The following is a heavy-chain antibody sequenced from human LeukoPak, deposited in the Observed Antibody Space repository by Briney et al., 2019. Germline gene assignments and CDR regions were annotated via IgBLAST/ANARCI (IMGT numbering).Heavy chain of an antibody. Sequence: ASVKVSCKASGYTFTGYYMHWVRQAPGHGLEWMGWINPNSGSTNYAQKFRGRVTMTRDTSISTAYMELSSLRSDDTAVYYCARRSTSSWSWFDPWGQGTLVTVSS. D-gene: IGHD6-6*01. CDR1: GYTFTGYY. CDR3: ARRSTSSWSWFDP. V-gene: IGHV1-2*02. J-gene: IGHJ5*02. CDR2: INPNSGST.